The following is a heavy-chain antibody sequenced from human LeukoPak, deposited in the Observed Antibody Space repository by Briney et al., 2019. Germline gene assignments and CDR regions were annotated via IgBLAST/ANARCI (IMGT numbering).Heavy chain of an antibody. D-gene: IGHD3-16*01. Sequence: PGGSLRPSCAASGFTFANYAMNWVRQAPGKGLEWVSAVSDSGKATYYADSVKGRFTISRDNSQRTVYLQMKSLSVEDTATYYCAKDRSWGFHYRGLNVWGLGTTVTVSS. CDR2: VSDSGKAT. J-gene: IGHJ6*02. V-gene: IGHV3-23*01. CDR3: AKDRSWGFHYRGLNV. CDR1: GFTFANYA.